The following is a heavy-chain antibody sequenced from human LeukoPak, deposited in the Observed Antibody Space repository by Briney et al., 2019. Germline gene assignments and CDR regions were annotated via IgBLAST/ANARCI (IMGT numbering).Heavy chain of an antibody. CDR2: IYSGGST. D-gene: IGHD1-26*01. Sequence: GGSLRLSCAASGFTVSSYYMSWVRQAPGKGLEWVSLIYSGGSTYYADSVKGRFTISRDNSKNTVYLQMNSLRAEDTAVYYCAKETRGSYSDYWGQGTLVTVSS. J-gene: IGHJ4*02. CDR1: GFTVSSYY. V-gene: IGHV3-53*05. CDR3: AKETRGSYSDY.